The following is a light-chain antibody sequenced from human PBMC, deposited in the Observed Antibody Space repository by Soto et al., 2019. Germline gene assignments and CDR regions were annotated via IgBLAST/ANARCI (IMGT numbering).Light chain of an antibody. V-gene: IGKV4-1*01. Sequence: DIVMTQSPDSLAVSLGERAIINCKSSQSVLSSSNNKNFLPWYQQKPGQSPKLLIYWASTRESGVPDRFSGSGSGTDFTLTISSLQAEDVPVYYCQQYYRIPYTFGQGTKLEIK. CDR3: QQYYRIPYT. J-gene: IGKJ2*01. CDR2: WAS. CDR1: QSVLSSSNNKNF.